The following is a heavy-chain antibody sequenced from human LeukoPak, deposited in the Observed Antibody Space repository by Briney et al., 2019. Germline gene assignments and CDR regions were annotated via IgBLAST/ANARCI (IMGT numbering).Heavy chain of an antibody. V-gene: IGHV3-7*01. D-gene: IGHD3-3*01. Sequence: GGSLRLSCAASGFTFSSYWMSWVRQAPGKGLEWVANIKQDGSEKYYVDSVKGRFTISRDNAKNSLYLQMNSLRAEDTAVYYCARDDFWSGYPAYYYYYMDAWGKGTTVTVSS. J-gene: IGHJ6*03. CDR1: GFTFSSYW. CDR2: IKQDGSEK. CDR3: ARDDFWSGYPAYYYYYMDA.